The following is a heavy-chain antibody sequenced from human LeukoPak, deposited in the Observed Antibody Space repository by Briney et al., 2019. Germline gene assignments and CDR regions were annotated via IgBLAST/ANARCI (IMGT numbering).Heavy chain of an antibody. D-gene: IGHD3-9*01. J-gene: IGHJ4*02. CDR3: ARTAGTEYYDILTGPSYYFDY. CDR2: IYTSGST. Sequence: SETLSLTCTVSSGSISSYYWSWIRQPPGKGLEWIGYIYTSGSTNYSPSLKSRVTISVDTSKNQFSLKLSSVTAADTAVYYCARTAGTEYYDILTGPSYYFDYWGQGTLVTVSS. CDR1: SGSISSYY. V-gene: IGHV4-4*09.